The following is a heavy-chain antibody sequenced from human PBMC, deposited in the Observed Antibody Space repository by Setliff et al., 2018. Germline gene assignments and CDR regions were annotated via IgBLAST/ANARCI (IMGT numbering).Heavy chain of an antibody. J-gene: IGHJ6*03. Sequence: ASVKVSCKASGYTFTTYAISWMRQAPGQGLEYMGWINTNTGNPSYAQGFTGRFVFSLDTSVSTAYLQISSLKAEDTAVYYCARASRFGTIRYRGDYYMDVWGKGTTVHRLL. D-gene: IGHD3-10*01. V-gene: IGHV7-4-1*02. CDR1: GYTFTTYA. CDR2: INTNTGNP. CDR3: ARASRFGTIRYRGDYYMDV.